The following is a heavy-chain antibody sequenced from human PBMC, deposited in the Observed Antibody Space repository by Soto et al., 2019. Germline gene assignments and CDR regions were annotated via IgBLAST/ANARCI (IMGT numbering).Heavy chain of an antibody. Sequence: QVQLVQSGAEVKKPGSSVKVSCKASGGTFSSLNWVRQAPGQGLEWMGGMIPVFGRGDPAQKFQGRVTITADESTSTAYFVLTSLRYEDTAVYYCASKPNSGGHFDYWGEGTLVTVSS. CDR1: GGTFSS. CDR2: MIPVFGRG. V-gene: IGHV1-69*01. D-gene: IGHD1-26*01. J-gene: IGHJ4*02. CDR3: ASKPNSGGHFDY.